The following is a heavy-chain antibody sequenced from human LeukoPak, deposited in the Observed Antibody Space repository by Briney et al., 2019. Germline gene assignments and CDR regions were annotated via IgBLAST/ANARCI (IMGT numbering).Heavy chain of an antibody. V-gene: IGHV3-15*07. CDR1: GFTFSNAW. Sequence: SGGSLRLSCAASGFTFSNAWMDWVRQAPGKGLEWVGRIKSKTDGGTTDYAAPVKGRFTISRDDSKNTLYLQMNSLKTEDTAVYYCTIDPGYYDSSGYYFSGVDYWGQGTLVTVSS. CDR3: TIDPGYYDSSGYYFSGVDY. D-gene: IGHD3-22*01. J-gene: IGHJ4*02. CDR2: IKSKTDGGTT.